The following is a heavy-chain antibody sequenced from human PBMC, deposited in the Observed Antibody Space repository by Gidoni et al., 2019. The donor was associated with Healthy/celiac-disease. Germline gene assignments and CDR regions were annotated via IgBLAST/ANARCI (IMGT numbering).Heavy chain of an antibody. V-gene: IGHV4-30-2*01. Sequence: QLQLQESGSGLVKPSQTLSLTCAVSGGSIRRGGYSWSWIRQPPGKGLEWIGYIYHSGSTYYNPSLKSRVTISVDRSKNQFSLKLSSVTAADTAVYYCARSHSYYYYYMDVWGKGTTVTVSS. J-gene: IGHJ6*03. CDR1: GGSIRRGGYS. D-gene: IGHD1-26*01. CDR2: IYHSGST. CDR3: ARSHSYYYYYMDV.